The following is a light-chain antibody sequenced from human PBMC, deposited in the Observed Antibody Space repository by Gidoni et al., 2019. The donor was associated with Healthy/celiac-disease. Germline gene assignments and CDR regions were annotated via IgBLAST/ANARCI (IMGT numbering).Light chain of an antibody. Sequence: QSALSQPRSVSGPSGRSVHIPCPGTSSDVGCYNYVSWYQQHPGKAPKLMIYDFSKRPSGVPDRVSGSKSGNTASLTISELQAEDEADYYCCSYAGSYTYVFGTGTKVTVL. CDR3: CSYAGSYTYV. CDR1: SSDVGCYNY. CDR2: DFS. J-gene: IGLJ1*01. V-gene: IGLV2-11*01.